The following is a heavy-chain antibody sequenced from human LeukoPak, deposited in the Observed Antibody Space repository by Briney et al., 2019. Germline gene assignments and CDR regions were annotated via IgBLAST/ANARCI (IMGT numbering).Heavy chain of an antibody. V-gene: IGHV4-4*07. D-gene: IGHD4-11*01. CDR1: GGSVSTYY. CDR2: IYISGRT. J-gene: IGHJ4*01. Sequence: SETLSLTCTVSGGSVSTYYWSWIRQPAGKGLEWIGRIYISGRTNYNPSLESRVAVSLDTSKNQFSLKLHSVTAADTAVYYCAKGPYTNFFDSWGHGTLVTVSS. CDR3: AKGPYTNFFDS.